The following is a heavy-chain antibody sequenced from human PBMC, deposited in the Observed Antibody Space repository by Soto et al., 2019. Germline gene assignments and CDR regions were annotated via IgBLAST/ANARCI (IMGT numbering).Heavy chain of an antibody. J-gene: IGHJ6*04. CDR1: GFTFSSYG. Sequence: GGSLRLSCAASGFTFSSYGMHWVRQAPGKGLEWVAVIWYDGSNKYYADSVKGRFTISRDNSKNTLYLQMNSLRAEDTAVYYCASDTVTNPYYYGMDVWGKGNTVTVSS. D-gene: IGHD4-17*01. V-gene: IGHV3-33*01. CDR3: ASDTVTNPYYYGMDV. CDR2: IWYDGSNK.